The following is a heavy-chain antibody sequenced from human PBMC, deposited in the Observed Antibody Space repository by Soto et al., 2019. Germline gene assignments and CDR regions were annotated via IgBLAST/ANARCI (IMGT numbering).Heavy chain of an antibody. Sequence: QVQLQESGPGLVKSLETLSLTCTVSGGSISSYYWSWIRQPPGTGLEWIGYIYYSGSTNYNPSLKSRVTISVDTSKTQFPLKLTSVTAADTAVYYGARHYCGGGGCYYFDYGGQGTLVTVSS. J-gene: IGHJ4*02. D-gene: IGHD2-15*01. CDR1: GGSISSYY. CDR3: ARHYCGGGGCYYFDY. V-gene: IGHV4-59*08. CDR2: IYYSGST.